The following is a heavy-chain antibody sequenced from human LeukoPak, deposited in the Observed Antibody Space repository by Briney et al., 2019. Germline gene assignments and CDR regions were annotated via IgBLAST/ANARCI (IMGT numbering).Heavy chain of an antibody. CDR3: ARAPRYCSGGSCYSIDY. CDR2: IKQDGSEK. J-gene: IGHJ4*02. Sequence: GGSLRLSCAASGFTFSSYWMSWVRQAPGKGLEWVANIKQDGSEKYYVDSVKGRFTISRDNAKNSLYLQMNSLRAEDTAVYYCARAPRYCSGGSCYSIDYWGQGTLVTVSS. CDR1: GFTFSSYW. V-gene: IGHV3-7*01. D-gene: IGHD2-15*01.